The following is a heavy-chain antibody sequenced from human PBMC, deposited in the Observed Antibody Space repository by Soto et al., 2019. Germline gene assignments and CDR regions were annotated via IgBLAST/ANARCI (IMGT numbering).Heavy chain of an antibody. J-gene: IGHJ3*02. CDR2: IIPIFGTA. CDR1: GGTFSSYA. D-gene: IGHD2-8*01. CDR3: ARYCTNGVCYRGHAFDI. Sequence: SVKVSCKASGGTFSSYAISWVRQAPGQGLEWMGGIIPIFGTANYAQKFQGRVTITADESTSTAYMELSSLRSEDTAVYYCARYCTNGVCYRGHAFDIWGQGTMVTVPS. V-gene: IGHV1-69*13.